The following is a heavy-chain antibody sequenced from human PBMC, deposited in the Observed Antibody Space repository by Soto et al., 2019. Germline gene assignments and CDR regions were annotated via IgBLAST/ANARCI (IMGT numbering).Heavy chain of an antibody. J-gene: IGHJ5*02. CDR1: GFSLSTSEVG. Sequence: QITLKESGPTLVKPTQTLTLTCTFSGFSLSTSEVGVGWIRQPPGKALQWLALIYWDDDKRYSPSLKSRLTITNDTSKNQVVLTMPNMDPVDTATYYCAHAPGIAVTTNWFDPWGQGILVTVSS. V-gene: IGHV2-5*02. CDR2: IYWDDDK. D-gene: IGHD6-19*01. CDR3: AHAPGIAVTTNWFDP.